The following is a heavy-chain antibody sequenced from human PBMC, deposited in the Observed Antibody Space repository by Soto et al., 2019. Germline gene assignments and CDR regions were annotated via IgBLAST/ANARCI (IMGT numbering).Heavy chain of an antibody. CDR3: ARLTMIVVAPFDY. V-gene: IGHV1-46*01. Sequence: ASVKVSCKASGYTFTSYYMHWVRQAPGQGLEWMGIINPSGGSTSYAQKFQGRVTISRDNSKNTLYLQMNSLRAEDTAVYYCARLTMIVVAPFDYWGQGTLVTVSS. CDR2: INPSGGST. J-gene: IGHJ4*02. CDR1: GYTFTSYY. D-gene: IGHD3-22*01.